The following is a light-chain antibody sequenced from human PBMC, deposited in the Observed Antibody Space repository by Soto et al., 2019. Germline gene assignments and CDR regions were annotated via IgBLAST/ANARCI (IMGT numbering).Light chain of an antibody. CDR3: QQSYSTPYT. CDR2: AAS. V-gene: IGKV1-39*01. J-gene: IGKJ2*01. Sequence: DIQMTQSPSSLSASVGDRVTITCRASQSISTYLNWYQQRPGKAPKLLIYAASNLQSGVPSGFSGIGSGTDXXLPXXSLQPEDFAXYYCQQSYSTPYTFGQGTNLEIK. CDR1: QSISTY.